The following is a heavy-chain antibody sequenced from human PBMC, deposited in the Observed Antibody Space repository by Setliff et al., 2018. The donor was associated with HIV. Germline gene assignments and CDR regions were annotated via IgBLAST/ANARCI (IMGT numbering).Heavy chain of an antibody. CDR1: GGSFSGHY. D-gene: IGHD3-22*01. CDR3: ARGLHYYDSRGYYD. Sequence: PSETLSLTCAVYGGSFSGHYWSWIRQPPGKGLEWIAEINHTGGNTNHNPSLRSRVTISVDTSKNQFSLKLSSVTAADTAVYYCARGLHYYDSRGYYDWGQGTLVTVSS. CDR2: INHTGGNT. J-gene: IGHJ1*01. V-gene: IGHV4-34*01.